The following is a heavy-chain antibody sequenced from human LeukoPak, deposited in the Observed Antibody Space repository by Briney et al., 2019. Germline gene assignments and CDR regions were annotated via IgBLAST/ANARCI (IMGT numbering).Heavy chain of an antibody. Sequence: GGSLRLSRAASGFTFGSYAMGWVRRAPEKRLEWGSAISGSSGRTYYADSVKGRFTISRDNSKNTLYLQMNSLRAEDTAVYYCAKDLDGSGWVPMVQGYFQHWGQGTLVTVSS. J-gene: IGHJ1*01. V-gene: IGHV3-23*01. CDR2: ISGSSGRT. CDR1: GFTFGSYA. D-gene: IGHD6-19*01. CDR3: AKDLDGSGWVPMVQGYFQH.